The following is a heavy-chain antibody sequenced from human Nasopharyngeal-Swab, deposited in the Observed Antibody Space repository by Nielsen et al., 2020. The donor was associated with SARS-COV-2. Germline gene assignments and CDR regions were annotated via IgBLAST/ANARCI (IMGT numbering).Heavy chain of an antibody. J-gene: IGHJ5*02. CDR2: IIPIFGTA. D-gene: IGHD5-18*01. CDR3: AREGRIIQLWSGGFDP. V-gene: IGHV1-69*06. Sequence: WVRQAPGQGLEWMGGIIPIFGTANYAQKFQGRVTITADKSTSTAYMELSSLRSEDTAVYYCAREGRIIQLWSGGFDPWGQGTLVTVSS.